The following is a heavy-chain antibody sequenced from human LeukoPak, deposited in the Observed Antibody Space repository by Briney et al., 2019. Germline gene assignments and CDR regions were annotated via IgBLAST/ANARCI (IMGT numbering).Heavy chain of an antibody. V-gene: IGHV4-34*01. CDR2: INHSGSS. Sequence: PSETLSLTCAVYGGPFSGYYWSWVRQPPGKGLEWIGEINHSGSSNYNPSLKSRVTISGDTSKNQFSLNLSSVTAADTAVYYCARGPKGSGWFLNYWSQGTLVTVSS. CDR3: ARGPKGSGWFLNY. J-gene: IGHJ4*02. CDR1: GGPFSGYY. D-gene: IGHD6-19*01.